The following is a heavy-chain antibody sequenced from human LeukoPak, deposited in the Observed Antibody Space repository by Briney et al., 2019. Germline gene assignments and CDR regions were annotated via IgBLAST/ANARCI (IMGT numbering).Heavy chain of an antibody. Sequence: GGSLRLSCAASGFTFGTYAMSWVRQAPGKGLEWVSAISGSGGSTYYADSVKGRFTISRDNSKNTLYLQMNSLRAEDTAVYYCAKSKRYSSSSFEPTGDYWGQGTLVTVSS. CDR2: ISGSGGST. CDR1: GFTFGTYA. J-gene: IGHJ4*02. D-gene: IGHD6-6*01. V-gene: IGHV3-23*01. CDR3: AKSKRYSSSSFEPTGDY.